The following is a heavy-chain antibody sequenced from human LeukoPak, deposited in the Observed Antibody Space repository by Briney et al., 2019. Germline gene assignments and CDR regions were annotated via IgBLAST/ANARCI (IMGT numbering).Heavy chain of an antibody. D-gene: IGHD2-15*01. CDR3: ARGGRIPVVAATDTGLLDY. J-gene: IGHJ4*02. CDR2: INHSGST. Sequence: MPSETLSLTCAVYGGSFSGYYWSWIRQPPGKGLEWIGEINHSGSTNYNPSLKSRVTISVDTSKNQFSLKLSSVTAADTAVYYCARGGRIPVVAATDTGLLDYWGQGTLVTVSS. V-gene: IGHV4-34*01. CDR1: GGSFSGYY.